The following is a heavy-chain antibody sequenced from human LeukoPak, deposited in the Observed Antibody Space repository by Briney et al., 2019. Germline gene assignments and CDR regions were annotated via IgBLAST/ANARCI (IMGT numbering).Heavy chain of an antibody. CDR3: ARGGYYDVLTGYSSFDY. J-gene: IGHJ4*02. CDR1: GGSISSHY. V-gene: IGHV4-59*11. CDR2: IYYSGST. Sequence: SETLSLTCTVSGGSISSHYWSWIRQPPGKGLEWIGYIYYSGSTNYNPSLKSRVTISVAPSKNQFFLKLSSVTAADTAVYSCARGGYYDVLTGYSSFDYWGQGTLVTVSS. D-gene: IGHD3-9*01.